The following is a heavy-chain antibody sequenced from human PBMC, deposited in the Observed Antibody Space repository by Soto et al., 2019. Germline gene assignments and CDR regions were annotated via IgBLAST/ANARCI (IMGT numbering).Heavy chain of an antibody. J-gene: IGHJ6*03. Sequence: SETLSLTCTVSGGSISSYYWSWIRQPPGKGLEWIGYIYYSGSTNYNPSLKSRVTISVDTSKNQFSLKLSSVTAADTAVYYCARESDYYYSMDVWGKGTTVTVSS. CDR2: IYYSGST. CDR3: ARESDYYYSMDV. V-gene: IGHV4-59*01. CDR1: GGSISSYY.